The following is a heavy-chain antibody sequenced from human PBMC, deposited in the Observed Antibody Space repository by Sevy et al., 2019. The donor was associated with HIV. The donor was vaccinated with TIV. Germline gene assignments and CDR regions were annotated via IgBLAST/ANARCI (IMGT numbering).Heavy chain of an antibody. CDR3: ARDPKTLYYDSSGYYSYSAFDI. Sequence: GGSLRLSCAASGFTFSSYSMNWVRQAPGKGLEWVSSISSSSSYIYYADSVKGRFTISRDNAKNSLYLQMNGLRAEDTAVYYCARDPKTLYYDSSGYYSYSAFDIWGQGTMVTVSS. CDR1: GFTFSSYS. D-gene: IGHD3-22*01. CDR2: ISSSSSYI. J-gene: IGHJ3*02. V-gene: IGHV3-21*01.